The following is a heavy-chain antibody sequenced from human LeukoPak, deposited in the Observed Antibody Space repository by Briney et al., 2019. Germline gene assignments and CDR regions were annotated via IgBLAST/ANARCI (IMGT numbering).Heavy chain of an antibody. CDR3: ARAGTVTTLGAFDI. Sequence: PSETLSLTCTVSGGSISSGDYYWSWIRQPPGKGLEWIWYIYYSGSTYYNPSLKSRVTISVDTSKNQFSLKLSSVTAADTAVYCCARAGTVTTLGAFDIWGQGTMVTVSS. CDR1: GGSISSGDYY. J-gene: IGHJ3*02. V-gene: IGHV4-30-4*08. D-gene: IGHD4-17*01. CDR2: IYYSGST.